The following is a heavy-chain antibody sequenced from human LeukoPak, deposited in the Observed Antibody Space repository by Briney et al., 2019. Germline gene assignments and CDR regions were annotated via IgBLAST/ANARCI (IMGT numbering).Heavy chain of an antibody. D-gene: IGHD6-13*01. Sequence: PSETLSLTCAVYGGSFSGYYCSWIRQPPGKGLEWIGEINHSGSTNYNPSLKSRVTISVDTSKNQFSLKLSSVTAADTAVYYCASIAGDSSSWYRAYYFDYWGQGTLVTVSS. CDR2: INHSGST. V-gene: IGHV4-34*01. CDR1: GGSFSGYY. J-gene: IGHJ4*02. CDR3: ASIAGDSSSWYRAYYFDY.